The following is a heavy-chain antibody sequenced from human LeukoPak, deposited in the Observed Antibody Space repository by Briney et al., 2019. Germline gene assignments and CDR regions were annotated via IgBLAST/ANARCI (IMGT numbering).Heavy chain of an antibody. Sequence: SGTLSLTCAVSGGSISSGSYYWSWIRQPAGKGLEWIGRIYTSGSTNYNPSLKSRVTISVDTSKNQFSLKLSSVTAADTAVYYCARGGYYYYYMDVWGKGTTVTISS. J-gene: IGHJ6*03. CDR2: IYTSGST. D-gene: IGHD3-16*01. V-gene: IGHV4-61*02. CDR3: ARGGYYYYYMDV. CDR1: GGSISSGSYY.